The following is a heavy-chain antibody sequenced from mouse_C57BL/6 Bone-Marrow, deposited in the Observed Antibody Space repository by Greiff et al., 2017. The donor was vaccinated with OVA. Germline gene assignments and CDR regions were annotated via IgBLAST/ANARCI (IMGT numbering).Heavy chain of an antibody. J-gene: IGHJ3*01. V-gene: IGHV14-2*01. Sequence: EVQLQQSGAELVKPGASVKLSCTASGFNIKDYYMHWVKQRTEQGLEWIGRIDPEDGETKYAPKFRGKATITADTSSNTAYLQLSSLTSEDTAVYYCAFITTVALSGSYWGQGTLVTVSA. CDR3: AFITTVALSGSY. D-gene: IGHD1-1*01. CDR2: IDPEDGET. CDR1: GFNIKDYY.